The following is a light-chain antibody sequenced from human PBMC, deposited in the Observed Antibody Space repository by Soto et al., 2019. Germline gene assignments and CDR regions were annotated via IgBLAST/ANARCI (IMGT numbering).Light chain of an antibody. CDR3: CSYPGSSFYV. Sequence: QSVLTQPASVSGSPGQSITISCTGTSSDVGSYNLVSWYQQHPGKAPKLMIYEVSKRPSGVSNRFSGSKSGNTASLTISGLQAEDEADYYCCSYPGSSFYVFVTGTKVTV. V-gene: IGLV2-23*02. J-gene: IGLJ1*01. CDR2: EVS. CDR1: SSDVGSYNL.